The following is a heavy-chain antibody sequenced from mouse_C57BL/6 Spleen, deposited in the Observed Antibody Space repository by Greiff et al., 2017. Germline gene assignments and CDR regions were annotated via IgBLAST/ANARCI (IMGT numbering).Heavy chain of an antibody. J-gene: IGHJ1*03. CDR1: GFTFSSYA. CDR2: ISSGGDYI. Sequence: EVQRVESGEGLVKPGGSLKLSCAASGFTFSSYAMSWVRQTPEKRLEWVAYISSGGDYIYYADTVKGRFTISRDNARNTLYLQMSSLKSEDTAMYYCTRVYGNYWYFEVWGTGTTDTVSS. D-gene: IGHD2-1*01. CDR3: TRVYGNYWYFEV. V-gene: IGHV5-9-1*02.